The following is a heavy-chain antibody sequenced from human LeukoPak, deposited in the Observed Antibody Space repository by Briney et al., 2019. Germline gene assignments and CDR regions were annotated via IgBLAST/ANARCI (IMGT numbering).Heavy chain of an antibody. J-gene: IGHJ6*02. CDR1: GFTFSSYW. Sequence: PGGSLRLSCAASGFTFSSYWMHWVRQAPGKGLEWVAVIWYDGSNKYYADSVKGRFTISRDNSKNTLYLQMNSLRAEDTAVYYCARDRAQMTSYYYYGMDVWGQGTTVTVSS. D-gene: IGHD2-2*01. V-gene: IGHV3-33*08. CDR2: IWYDGSNK. CDR3: ARDRAQMTSYYYYGMDV.